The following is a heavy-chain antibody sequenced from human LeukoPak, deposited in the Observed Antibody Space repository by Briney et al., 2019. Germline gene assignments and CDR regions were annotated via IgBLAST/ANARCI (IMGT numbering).Heavy chain of an antibody. J-gene: IGHJ4*02. Sequence: GGSLRLSCAASGFTFSSYWMSRVRQAPGKGLDWVANIKQDGSDKYYVDSVKGRFTISRDNAQNSLYLQMNSLRAEDTAVYYCARELTTGATHDYWGRGTLVTVSS. V-gene: IGHV3-7*01. CDR2: IKQDGSDK. CDR3: ARELTTGATHDY. CDR1: GFTFSSYW. D-gene: IGHD4-17*01.